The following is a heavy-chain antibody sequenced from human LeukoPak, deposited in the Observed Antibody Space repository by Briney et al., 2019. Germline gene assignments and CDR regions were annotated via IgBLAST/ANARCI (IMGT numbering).Heavy chain of an antibody. CDR2: IYTSGST. D-gene: IGHD4-17*01. V-gene: IGHV4-4*07. Sequence: PSETLSLTCTVSGDSISNYYWSWIRQPAGKGLEWIGRIYTSGSTYYNPSLKSRVTISVDRSKNQFSLKLSSVTAADTAVYYCARGGDYGDYTFDYWGQGTLVTVSS. J-gene: IGHJ4*02. CDR3: ARGGDYGDYTFDY. CDR1: GDSISNYY.